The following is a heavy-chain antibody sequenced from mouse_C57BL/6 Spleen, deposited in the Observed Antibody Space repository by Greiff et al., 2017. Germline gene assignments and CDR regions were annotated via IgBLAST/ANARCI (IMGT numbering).Heavy chain of an antibody. D-gene: IGHD1-1*01. CDR3: AIWGGSSYQFAY. CDR1: GYTFTSYW. J-gene: IGHJ3*01. V-gene: IGHV1-74*01. Sequence: QVQLQQPGAELVKPGASVKVSCKASGYTFTSYWMHWVKQRPGQGLEWIGRIHPSDSDTNYNQKFKGKATLTVDKSSSTAYLQLNSLTSEDSAVYYCAIWGGSSYQFAYWGQGTLVTVSA. CDR2: IHPSDSDT.